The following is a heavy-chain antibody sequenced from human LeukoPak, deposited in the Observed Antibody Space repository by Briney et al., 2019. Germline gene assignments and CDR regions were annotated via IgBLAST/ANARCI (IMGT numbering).Heavy chain of an antibody. Sequence: SETLSLTCAVYGGSFSGHYWSWIRRPPGKGLEWIGEINHSGSTNYNPSLKSRVTISVDTSKNQFSLKLSSVTATDTAVYYCASIGDSSGAYNWFDPWGQGTLVTVSS. V-gene: IGHV4-34*01. CDR2: INHSGST. CDR3: ASIGDSSGAYNWFDP. D-gene: IGHD3-22*01. J-gene: IGHJ5*02. CDR1: GGSFSGHY.